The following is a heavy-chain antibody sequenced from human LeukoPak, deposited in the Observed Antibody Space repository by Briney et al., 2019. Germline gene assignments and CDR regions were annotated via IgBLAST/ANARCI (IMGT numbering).Heavy chain of an antibody. CDR3: AKDISSGWYDYYFDY. CDR1: GFTFSSYA. V-gene: IGHV3-23*01. J-gene: IGHJ4*02. CDR2: ISGSGGST. D-gene: IGHD6-19*01. Sequence: GGSLRLSCAASGFTFSSYAMSWVRQAPGYGLEWVSAISGSGGSTYYADSVKGRCTISRDNSKNTLYLQMNSLRAEDTAVYYCAKDISSGWYDYYFDYWGQGTLVTVSS.